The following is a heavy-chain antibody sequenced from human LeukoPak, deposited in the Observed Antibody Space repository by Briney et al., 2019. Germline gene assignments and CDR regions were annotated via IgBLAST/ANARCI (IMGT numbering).Heavy chain of an antibody. V-gene: IGHV1-58*02. CDR2: IVVGSGST. CDR3: AAVRPRYYYYGMDV. J-gene: IGHJ6*02. CDR1: GFTFTSSA. Sequence: SVKVSCKASGFTFTSSAMQWVRQARGQRLEWIGWIVVGSGSTNYAQKFQERVTITRDMSTSTAYMELSSLRSEDTAVYYCAAVRPRYYYYGMDVWGQGTTVTVSS.